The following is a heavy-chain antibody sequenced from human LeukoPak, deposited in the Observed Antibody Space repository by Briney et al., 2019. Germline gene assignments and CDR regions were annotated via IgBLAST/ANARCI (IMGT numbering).Heavy chain of an antibody. CDR3: ARETLKTGYSNYEPFDY. D-gene: IGHD4-11*01. CDR1: GYTFTSYY. J-gene: IGHJ4*02. CDR2: INPSGGST. V-gene: IGHV1-46*01. Sequence: ASVKVSCKASGYTFTSYYMHWVRQAPGQGLEWMGIINPSGGSTSYAQKFQGRVTMTRDTSTSTVYMELSSLRSEDTAVYYCARETLKTGYSNYEPFDYWGQGTLVTVSS.